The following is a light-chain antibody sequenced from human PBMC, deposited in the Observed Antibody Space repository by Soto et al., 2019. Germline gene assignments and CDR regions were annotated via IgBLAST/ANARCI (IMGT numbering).Light chain of an antibody. Sequence: QSALTQPASVSGSPGQSITISCTGTTSDVGLYNYVSWYQQHPGKAPKLMISEVSNRPSGVSNRFSGSKSGNTASLTISGLQAEDEDDYYCSSYTSSDTLVFGAGTKVTVL. V-gene: IGLV2-14*01. CDR3: SSYTSSDTLV. CDR1: TSDVGLYNY. CDR2: EVS. J-gene: IGLJ2*01.